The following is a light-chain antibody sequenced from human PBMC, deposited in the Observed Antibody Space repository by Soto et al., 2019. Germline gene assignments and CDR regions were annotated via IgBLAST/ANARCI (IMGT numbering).Light chain of an antibody. CDR1: QSVSTNS. Sequence: EIVLTQSPDTLSLSPGERATLSCRASQSVSTNSLAWYQQRPGQAPRPLIYGASSRATGTPDRFSGSGSGTDFTLIISRLEPEDFAVYYCQQYGSSPPRTFGQGTKVDIK. V-gene: IGKV3-20*01. J-gene: IGKJ1*01. CDR2: GAS. CDR3: QQYGSSPPRT.